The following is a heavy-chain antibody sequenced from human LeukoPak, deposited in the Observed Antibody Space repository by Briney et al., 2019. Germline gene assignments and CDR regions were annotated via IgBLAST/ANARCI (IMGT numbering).Heavy chain of an antibody. CDR1: GFTFSNYL. CDR3: ARGYSRAAFDI. V-gene: IGHV3-48*01. J-gene: IGHJ3*02. D-gene: IGHD2-15*01. Sequence: PGGSLRLSYVGSGFTFSNYLMNWVRQAPGKGLEWVSFISSTGGTIYYADAVKGRFTVSRDNAKNSLLLQMNSLRAEDTALYYCARGYSRAAFDIWGQGTMVTVSS. CDR2: ISSTGGTI.